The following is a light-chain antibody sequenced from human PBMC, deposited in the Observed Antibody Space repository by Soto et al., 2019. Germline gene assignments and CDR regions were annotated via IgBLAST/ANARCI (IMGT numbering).Light chain of an antibody. V-gene: IGLV2-14*01. CDR2: EVS. CDR3: SSFTTSRVYV. CDR1: SSDVGGYNY. Sequence: QSALTQPASVSGSPGQSITISCTGTSSDVGGYNYVSWYQQHPGKAPKLIIYEVSYRPSGVSSRFSASKSGLTASLTISGLQAEDEADYYCSSFTTSRVYVFGPGTKVTVL. J-gene: IGLJ1*01.